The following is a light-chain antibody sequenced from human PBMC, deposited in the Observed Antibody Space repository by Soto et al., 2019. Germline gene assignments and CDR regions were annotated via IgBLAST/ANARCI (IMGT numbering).Light chain of an antibody. CDR3: SSYAGSSNLV. V-gene: IGLV2-8*01. CDR1: NNDIGGYNY. Sequence: QSALTQPPSASGSPGQSVTISCTGTNNDIGGYNYVSWYQHHPGKAPQLIIYEVTKRPSGVLNRFSGSKSGNTTSLTVAVLQTYDEAEYFCSSYAGSSNLVFGTGTKVTVL. J-gene: IGLJ1*01. CDR2: EVT.